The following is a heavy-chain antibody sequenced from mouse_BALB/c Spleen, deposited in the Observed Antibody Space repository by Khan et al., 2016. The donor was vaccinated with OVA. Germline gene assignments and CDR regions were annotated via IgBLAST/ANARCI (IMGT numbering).Heavy chain of an antibody. Sequence: EVELVESGGGLVQPGGSQKLSCAASGFTFGDYGMAWVRQAPGKGPEWVAFISNLAYSIYYADTLTGRFTFSRENAKNTLYLEMSSLRSEDTAMYYCARSWAMDYWGQGTSVTVSS. CDR2: ISNLAYSI. J-gene: IGHJ4*01. CDR1: GFTFGDYG. CDR3: ARSWAMDY. V-gene: IGHV5-15*02.